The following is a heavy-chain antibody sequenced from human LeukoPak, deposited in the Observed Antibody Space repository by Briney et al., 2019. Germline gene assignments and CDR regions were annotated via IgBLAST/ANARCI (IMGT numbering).Heavy chain of an antibody. Sequence: ASVKVSCKASGGTFSSYAISWVRQAPGQGLEWMGRIIPILGIANYAQKFQGRVTITADKSTSTAYMELSSLRSEDTAVYYCARITSSGWYDYYYGMDVWGQGTTVTVSS. CDR1: GGTFSSYA. D-gene: IGHD6-19*01. CDR3: ARITSSGWYDYYYGMDV. V-gene: IGHV1-69*04. CDR2: IIPILGIA. J-gene: IGHJ6*02.